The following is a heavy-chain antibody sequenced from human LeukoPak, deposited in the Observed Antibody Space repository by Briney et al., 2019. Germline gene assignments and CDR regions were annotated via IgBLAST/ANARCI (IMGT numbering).Heavy chain of an antibody. J-gene: IGHJ3*02. CDR2: INWNGDSI. CDR3: ARSYGNYDILTGLTGSAFDI. Sequence: GGSLRLSCAASGFKFEDYGMGWVRQSPGKGLEWVSSINWNGDSITYADSVKGRFTISRDNAKNSLYLQMNSLRAEDTAVYYCARSYGNYDILTGLTGSAFDIWGQGTMVTVSS. D-gene: IGHD3-9*01. V-gene: IGHV3-20*04. CDR1: GFKFEDYG.